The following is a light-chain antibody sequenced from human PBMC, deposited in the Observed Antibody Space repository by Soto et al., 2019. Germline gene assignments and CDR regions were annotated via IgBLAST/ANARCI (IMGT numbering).Light chain of an antibody. CDR3: QQYNNWPL. CDR2: GAS. J-gene: IGKJ1*01. V-gene: IGKV3-15*01. Sequence: ERVMTQSPATLSVSPGGRATLSCMASQSVSSNLAWYQQKPCQAPRLLIYGASTRATGIPARFSGSGSGTEFTLTISSLQSEDFAVYYCQQYNNWPLFGQGTKVDIK. CDR1: QSVSSN.